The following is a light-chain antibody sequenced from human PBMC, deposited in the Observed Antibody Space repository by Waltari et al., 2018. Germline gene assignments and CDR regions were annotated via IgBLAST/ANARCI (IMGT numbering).Light chain of an antibody. CDR1: EGIYRD. Sequence: DVQMTQSPSSLSASVGDSVTITCQASEGIYRDLNWFQQIQGQAPRLLIHTASKLETGVTSRFSGSGSGTEYSLTISSLQPEDVATYYCQQYDRIPNTFGQGTKVEIK. V-gene: IGKV1-33*01. CDR3: QQYDRIPNT. J-gene: IGKJ2*01. CDR2: TAS.